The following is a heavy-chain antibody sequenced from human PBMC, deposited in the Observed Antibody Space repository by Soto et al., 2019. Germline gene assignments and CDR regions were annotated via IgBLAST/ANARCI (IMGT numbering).Heavy chain of an antibody. Sequence: QVQLVESGGGVVQPGRSLRLSCAASGFTFSSYGMHWVRQAPGKGLEWVAVIWYDGSNKYYADSVKGRFTISRDNSKNTLYLQMNSLRAEDTAVYYCARLGNPYYDSPQTELDDAFDIWGQGTMVTVSS. V-gene: IGHV3-33*01. CDR3: ARLGNPYYDSPQTELDDAFDI. CDR1: GFTFSSYG. D-gene: IGHD3-22*01. CDR2: IWYDGSNK. J-gene: IGHJ3*02.